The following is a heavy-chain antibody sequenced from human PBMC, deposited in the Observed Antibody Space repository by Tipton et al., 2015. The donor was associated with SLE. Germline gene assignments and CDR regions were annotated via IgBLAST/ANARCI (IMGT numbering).Heavy chain of an antibody. V-gene: IGHV3-20*04. CDR3: ARGSYYYDSSRYLDY. Sequence: SLRLSCAASGFTFSSYWMSWLRPAPGKGLEWVSGISWNGRSAVYADSVKGRFTISRDNAKNSLYLQMNSLRAEDTAVYYCARGSYYYDSSRYLDYWGQGTLVTDSS. D-gene: IGHD3-22*01. CDR1: GFTFSSYW. CDR2: ISWNGRSA. J-gene: IGHJ4*02.